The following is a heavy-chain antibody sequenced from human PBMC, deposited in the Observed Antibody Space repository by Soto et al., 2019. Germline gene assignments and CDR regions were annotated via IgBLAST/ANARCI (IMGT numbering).Heavy chain of an antibody. CDR1: GFTFDDYA. V-gene: IGHV3-9*01. D-gene: IGHD4-17*01. CDR2: ISWNSGSI. CDR3: AKVDYGDYADAFDI. Sequence: EVQLVESGGGLVQPGRSLRLSCAASGFTFDDYAMHWVRQAPGKGLEWVSGISWNSGSIGYADSVKGRFTISRDNAKNSLYLQMNSLRAEDTALYYCAKVDYGDYADAFDIWGQGTMVTVSS. J-gene: IGHJ3*02.